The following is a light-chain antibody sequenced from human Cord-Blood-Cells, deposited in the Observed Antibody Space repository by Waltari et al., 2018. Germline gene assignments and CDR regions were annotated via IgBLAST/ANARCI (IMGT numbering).Light chain of an antibody. CDR1: SSDVGSYNL. J-gene: IGLJ1*01. V-gene: IGLV2-23*02. CDR2: EVS. CDR3: CSYAGSSTYV. Sequence: QSALTQPASVSGSPGQSITISCTETSSDVGSYNLVSWYQQHPGKAPKLMIYEVSKRPSGVSNRFSGSKSGNTASLTISGLQAEDEAGYYCCSYAGSSTYVFGTGTKVTVL.